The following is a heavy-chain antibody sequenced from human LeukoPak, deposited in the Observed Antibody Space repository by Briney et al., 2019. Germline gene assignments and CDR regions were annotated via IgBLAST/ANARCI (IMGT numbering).Heavy chain of an antibody. V-gene: IGHV3-21*04. CDR3: AKDDAWLRFGE. CDR1: GFTFSSYS. Sequence: AGGSLRLSCAASGFTFSSYSMNWVRQAPGKGLEWVSSISSTSSYIYYADSLKGRFTISRDNAKNSLYLQMNSLRAEDTAVYYCAKDDAWLRFGEWSQGTLVTVSS. D-gene: IGHD3-10*01. J-gene: IGHJ4*02. CDR2: ISSTSSYI.